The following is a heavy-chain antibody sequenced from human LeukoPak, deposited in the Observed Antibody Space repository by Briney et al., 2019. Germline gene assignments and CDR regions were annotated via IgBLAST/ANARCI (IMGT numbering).Heavy chain of an antibody. CDR1: GFSLSTSGMC. CDR2: IDWDDDK. Sequence: SGPALVKPTQTLTLTCTFSGFSLSTSGMCVSWIRQPPGKALEWLARIDWDDDKYYSTSLETRLTISKHTSKNQVVLTLTNMDPVDTAAYYCARIDSSSRRYFDYWGQGTLVTVSS. V-gene: IGHV2-70*11. D-gene: IGHD6-6*01. J-gene: IGHJ4*02. CDR3: ARIDSSSRRYFDY.